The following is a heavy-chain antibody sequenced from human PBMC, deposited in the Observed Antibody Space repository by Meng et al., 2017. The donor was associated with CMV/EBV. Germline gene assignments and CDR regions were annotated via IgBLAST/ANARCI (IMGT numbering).Heavy chain of an antibody. CDR2: IKPDGSDK. V-gene: IGHV3-7*03. Sequence: GESLKISCAASGFVFSDSYMNWVRQAPGKGLEWVANIKPDGSDKFYVDSVKGRFTISRDNAKNTLYLQMNSLRAEDTAVYYCAKGVYSLDWGQGTLVTVSS. CDR1: GFVFSDSY. CDR3: AKGVYSLD. D-gene: IGHD2-21*01. J-gene: IGHJ4*02.